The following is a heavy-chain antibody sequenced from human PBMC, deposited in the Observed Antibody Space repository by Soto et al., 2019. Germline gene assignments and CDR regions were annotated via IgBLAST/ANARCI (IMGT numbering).Heavy chain of an antibody. CDR2: IFHTGTT. V-gene: IGHV4-4*02. Sequence: QVQLLESGPGLVKPSGTLSLTCGVSGDSIYRSYWWSWVRLPPGKGPEWIGEIFHTGTTNYNPSLKSRLTMSGDKSKKEISLKLDSVTAADTAVYFCARSARYGVVGDYWGQGTGVTVSS. D-gene: IGHD2-15*01. J-gene: IGHJ4*02. CDR1: GDSIYRSYW. CDR3: ARSARYGVVGDY.